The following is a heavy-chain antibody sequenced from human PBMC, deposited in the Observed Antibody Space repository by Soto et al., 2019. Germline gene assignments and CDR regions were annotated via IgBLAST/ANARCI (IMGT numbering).Heavy chain of an antibody. Sequence: PVGSLRLSCAASGFTVSSNYMSWVRQAPGKGLEWVSVIYSGGSTYYADSVKGRFTISRDNSKNTLYLQMNSLRAEDTAVYYCARSPSSGSSSWYGYYYYGMDVWGQGTTVTVSS. CDR2: IYSGGST. J-gene: IGHJ6*02. CDR1: GFTVSSNY. V-gene: IGHV3-53*01. D-gene: IGHD6-13*01. CDR3: ARSPSSGSSSWYGYYYYGMDV.